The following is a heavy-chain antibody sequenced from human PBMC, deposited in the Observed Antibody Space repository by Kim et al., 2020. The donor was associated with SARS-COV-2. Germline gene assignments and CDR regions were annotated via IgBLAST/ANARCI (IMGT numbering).Heavy chain of an antibody. V-gene: IGHV3-15*01. CDR3: LHIGGYCCAECFDS. D-gene: IGHD2-21*01. CDR1: GFSFTDAW. CDR2: IKSQAAGGTA. Sequence: GGSLRLSCSVSGFSFTDAWMNWVRQAPGKGLEWVGFIKSQAAGGTADLAASVRGRFTISREDSKNTVYLHMSSLKIEETAMSFCLHIGGYCCAECFDSWG. J-gene: IGHJ4*01.